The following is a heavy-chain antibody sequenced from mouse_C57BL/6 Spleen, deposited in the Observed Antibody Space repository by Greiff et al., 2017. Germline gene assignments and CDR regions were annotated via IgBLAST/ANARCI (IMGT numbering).Heavy chain of an antibody. CDR1: GYTFTDYE. V-gene: IGHV1-15*01. J-gene: IGHJ4*01. CDR2: IDPETGGT. CDR3: TRSITTGEAMDY. D-gene: IGHD1-1*01. Sequence: QVQLQQSGAELVRPGASVTLSCKASGYTFTDYEMHWVKQTPVHGLEWIGAIDPETGGTAYNQKFKGKAILTADKSSSTAYMELRSLTSEDSAVYYCTRSITTGEAMDYWGQGTSVTVSS.